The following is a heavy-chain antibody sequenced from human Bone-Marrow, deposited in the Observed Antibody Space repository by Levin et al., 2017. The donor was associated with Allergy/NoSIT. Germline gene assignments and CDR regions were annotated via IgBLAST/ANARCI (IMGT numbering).Heavy chain of an antibody. J-gene: IGHJ6*02. CDR1: GFTFSSYG. CDR2: ISYDGSNK. CDR3: AKDLLAGTIYYYYYGMDV. V-gene: IGHV3-30*18. Sequence: GESLKISCAASGFTFSSYGMHWVRQAPGKGLEWVAVISYDGSNKYYADSVKGRFTISRDNSKNTLYLQMNSLRAEDTAVYYCAKDLLAGTIYYYYYGMDVWGQGTTVTVSS. D-gene: IGHD6-13*01.